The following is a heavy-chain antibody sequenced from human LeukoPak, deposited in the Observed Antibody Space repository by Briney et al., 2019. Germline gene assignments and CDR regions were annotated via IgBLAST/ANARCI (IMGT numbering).Heavy chain of an antibody. CDR3: AQDTSTDVFTY. Sequence: ASVKVSCKASEYTFTSYSVNWVRQAPGQGLEWMGWINTKTGNPAYAQGFTGRFVFSLDTSVSTAYLQISSLKVEDTAVYYCAQDTSTDVFTYWGQGTLVTVSS. J-gene: IGHJ4*02. V-gene: IGHV7-4-1*02. CDR1: EYTFTSYS. D-gene: IGHD5-18*01. CDR2: INTKTGNP.